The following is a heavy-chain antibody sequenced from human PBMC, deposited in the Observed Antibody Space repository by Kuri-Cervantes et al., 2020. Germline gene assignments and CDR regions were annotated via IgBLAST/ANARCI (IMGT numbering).Heavy chain of an antibody. CDR2: INHSGST. CDR1: GGSFSGYY. V-gene: IGHV4-34*01. CDR3: VREFRRVRWELHTWGD. Sequence: SQTLSLTCAVYGGSFSGYYWSWIRQPPGKGLEGTGEINHSGSTNYNPSLKSRVTISVDTSKNQFSLKLTSVTAADTAVYYWVREFRRVRWELHTWGDWGQGTLVTVSS. D-gene: IGHD1-26*01. J-gene: IGHJ4*02.